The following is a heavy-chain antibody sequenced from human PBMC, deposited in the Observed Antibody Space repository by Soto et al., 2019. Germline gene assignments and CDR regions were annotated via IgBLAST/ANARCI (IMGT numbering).Heavy chain of an antibody. D-gene: IGHD3-16*01. Sequence: GASVKVSCKASGYTFTSYAMHWVRQAPGQRLEWMGWINAGTGNTKYSQKFQGRVTITRDTSASTAYMELSSLRSEDTAVYYWARQTIMGEGMDVWGQGTTVTVSS. V-gene: IGHV1-3*01. CDR2: INAGTGNT. CDR1: GYTFTSYA. J-gene: IGHJ6*02. CDR3: ARQTIMGEGMDV.